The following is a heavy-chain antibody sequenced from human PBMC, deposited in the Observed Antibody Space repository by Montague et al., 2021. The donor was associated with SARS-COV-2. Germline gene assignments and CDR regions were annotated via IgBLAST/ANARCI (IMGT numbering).Heavy chain of an antibody. V-gene: IGHV4-31*03. D-gene: IGHD3-10*01. J-gene: IGHJ6*02. CDR3: ARWAALIYYYGLDV. CDR1: GATITSGRYY. Sequence: TLSLTCNVSGATITSGRYYWTWIRQHPGKRLEYIGNIYYNGSTYYNPSLKSRLTISVDMSTNQFSLKLRSVTAAYPAMYFCARWAALIYYYGLDVWGRGTTVTVSS. CDR2: IYYNGST.